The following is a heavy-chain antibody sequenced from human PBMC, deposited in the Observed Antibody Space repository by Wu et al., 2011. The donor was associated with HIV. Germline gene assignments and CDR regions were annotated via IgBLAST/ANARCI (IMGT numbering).Heavy chain of an antibody. V-gene: IGHV1-69*14. D-gene: IGHD3-22*01. CDR3: ARGWEGNKNSGYKYHYFDH. CDR2: IIPNSGTT. J-gene: IGHJ4*02. Sequence: QVLLVQSGAEVKKPGSPVKVSCKTSGDSLTKYAFSWVRQAPGQGLEWMGGIIPNSGTTNYARKFQGRFTVTADTSTTTVHMELRSLRSEDTAVYYCARGWEGNKNSGYKYHYFDHWGQGTLVAVSS. CDR1: GDSLTKYA.